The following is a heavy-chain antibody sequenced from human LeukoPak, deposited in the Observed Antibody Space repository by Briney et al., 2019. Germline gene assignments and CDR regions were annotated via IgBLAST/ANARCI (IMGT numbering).Heavy chain of an antibody. CDR3: ARGPHDNAYFFEQ. V-gene: IGHV1-2*06. J-gene: IGHJ4*02. CDR1: GFSFTGYF. D-gene: IGHD3-16*01. Sequence: GASVKVSCKASGFSFTGYFMHWVRQAPGQGPEWMGRIDPNSGGTNYALKFQGRVTMTRDTPITTAYMDLSRLRADDTAVYYCARGPHDNAYFFEQWGQGTLVTVSS. CDR2: IDPNSGGT.